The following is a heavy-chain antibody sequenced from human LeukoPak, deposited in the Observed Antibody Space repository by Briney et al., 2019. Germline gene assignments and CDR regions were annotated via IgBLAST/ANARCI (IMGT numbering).Heavy chain of an antibody. V-gene: IGHV3-23*01. CDR3: AKDPRGYCSSTSCRTAYYFDY. D-gene: IGHD2-2*01. J-gene: IGHJ4*02. CDR2: ISGSGGST. CDR1: GFTFSSYA. Sequence: GGSLRLSCAASGFTFSSYAMSWVRQAPGKGLEWVSAISGSGGSTYYADSVKGRFTISRDNSKNTLYLQMNSLGAEDTAVYYCAKDPRGYCSSTSCRTAYYFDYWGQGTLVTVSS.